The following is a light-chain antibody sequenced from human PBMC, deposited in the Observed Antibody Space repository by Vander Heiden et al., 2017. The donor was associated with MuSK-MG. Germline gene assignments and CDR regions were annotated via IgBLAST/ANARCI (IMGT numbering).Light chain of an antibody. CDR2: DVS. CDR1: SSDVGGYNY. Sequence: QSALTQPASASGSPGQSITISCPGTSSDVGGYNYVSWYQQHPGKAPKLMIYDVSNRPSGVSNRFSGSKSGNTASLTISGLQAEDEADYYCSSYTSSSTLGVFGGGTKLTVL. V-gene: IGLV2-14*03. J-gene: IGLJ2*01. CDR3: SSYTSSSTLGV.